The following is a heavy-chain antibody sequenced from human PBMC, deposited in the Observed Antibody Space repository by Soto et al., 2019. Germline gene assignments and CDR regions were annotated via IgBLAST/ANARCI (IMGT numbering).Heavy chain of an antibody. Sequence: PSETLSLTCAVYGGSFSGYYWTWIRQPPGTGLEWIGEINHSGSTNYNPSLKSRVIISVDRSKNQFSLKLSSVTAADTAVYYCARETYGDYVGYFDPWGQGTLVTVSS. D-gene: IGHD4-17*01. CDR2: INHSGST. J-gene: IGHJ5*02. CDR3: ARETYGDYVGYFDP. V-gene: IGHV4-34*01. CDR1: GGSFSGYY.